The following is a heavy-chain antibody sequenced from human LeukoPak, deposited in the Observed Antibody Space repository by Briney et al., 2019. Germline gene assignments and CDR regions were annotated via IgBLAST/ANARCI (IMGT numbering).Heavy chain of an antibody. CDR2: ILYTGSN. J-gene: IGHJ5*02. Sequence: SQTLSLTCTVSGGSISSGGYDWSWIRQHPGRGLEWIGYILYTGSNYYNPSLKCRVTITVDTAKTPFSLKLSSVTAGATAVYDCARRSGDFWGYYYLFDPWGQRTLVTAAS. V-gene: IGHV4-31*03. D-gene: IGHD3-3*01. CDR1: GGSISSGGYD. CDR3: ARRSGDFWGYYYLFDP.